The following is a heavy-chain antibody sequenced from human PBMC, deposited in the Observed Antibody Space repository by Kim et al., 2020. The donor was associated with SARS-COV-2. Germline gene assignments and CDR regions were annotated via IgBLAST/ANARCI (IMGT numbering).Heavy chain of an antibody. D-gene: IGHD3-10*01. J-gene: IGHJ5*02. CDR2: IHTKNGDT. CDR1: GYTFTDYY. Sequence: ASVKVSCMASGYTFTDYYIHWVRQAPGQGLEWMGWIHTKNGDTKSAQKFQGRVTMNRDTATSTAYLDLTRLTSEDTAVYYCVREAGGSSPLDLWGQGNLGTVS. V-gene: IGHV1-2*02. CDR3: VREAGGSSPLDL.